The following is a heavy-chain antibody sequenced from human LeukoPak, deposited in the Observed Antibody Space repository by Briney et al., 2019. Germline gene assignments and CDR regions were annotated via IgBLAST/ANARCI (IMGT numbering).Heavy chain of an antibody. D-gene: IGHD4-17*01. Sequence: PGGSLRLSCAASGFTFSTYAMHWVRQAPGKGLEWVAVIWSDSTNKYYADSVMGRFTISRDNSKNTLYLQMSSLRAEDTAMYYCARDRLTTVTTFHFDYWGQGTLVTVSS. CDR3: ARDRLTTVTTFHFDY. V-gene: IGHV3-33*01. CDR1: GFTFSTYA. CDR2: IWSDSTNK. J-gene: IGHJ4*02.